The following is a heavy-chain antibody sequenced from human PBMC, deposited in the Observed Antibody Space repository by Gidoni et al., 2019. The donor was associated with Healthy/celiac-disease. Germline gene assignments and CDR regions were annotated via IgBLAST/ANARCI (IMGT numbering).Heavy chain of an antibody. D-gene: IGHD3-3*01. Sequence: EVQLLESGGGLVQPGGSLRLSCAASGFTFSSYAMSWVRQAPGQGLEWVSAISGSGGSTYYVDDVKGRFTISRDNSKNTLYLQMNSLRAEDTAVYYCAKGITIFGVVTFPFDYWGQGTLVTVSS. CDR2: ISGSGGST. CDR3: AKGITIFGVVTFPFDY. V-gene: IGHV3-23*01. CDR1: GFTFSSYA. J-gene: IGHJ4*02.